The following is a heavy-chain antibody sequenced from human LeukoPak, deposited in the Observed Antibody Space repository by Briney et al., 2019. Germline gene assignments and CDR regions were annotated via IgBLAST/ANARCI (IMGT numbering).Heavy chain of an antibody. V-gene: IGHV3-23*01. J-gene: IGHJ4*02. CDR2: ISGSGGST. CDR1: GFTFNIYA. D-gene: IGHD2-21*02. Sequence: PGGSLRLSCAASGFTFNIYAMTWVRQTPGKGLEWVSAISGSGGSTYYADSVKGRFTISRDNSKNTLYLQMNSLRSEDTAVYYCAREPKNCGGDCYVLLDSWGQGTLVTVSS. CDR3: AREPKNCGGDCYVLLDS.